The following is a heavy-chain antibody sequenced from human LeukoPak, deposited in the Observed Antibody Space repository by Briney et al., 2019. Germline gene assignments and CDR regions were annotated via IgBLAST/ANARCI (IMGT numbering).Heavy chain of an antibody. Sequence: ASVKVSCKASGYTFTSYYMHWVRQAPGQGLEWMGWISAYNGNTNYAQKVQGRVTMTTDTSTSTAYMELRSLRSDDTAVYYCARTDYGDYSYYFDYWGQGTLVTVSS. V-gene: IGHV1-18*04. CDR1: GYTFTSYY. CDR3: ARTDYGDYSYYFDY. CDR2: ISAYNGNT. J-gene: IGHJ4*02. D-gene: IGHD4-17*01.